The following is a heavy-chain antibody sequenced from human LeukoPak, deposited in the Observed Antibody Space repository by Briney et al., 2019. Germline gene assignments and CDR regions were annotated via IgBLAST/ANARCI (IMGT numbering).Heavy chain of an antibody. CDR3: ARDPAGIAAHPDY. V-gene: IGHV1-2*02. D-gene: IGHD6-13*01. CDR1: GYTFTGYY. CDR2: INPNSGGT. Sequence: ASVKVSCKASGYTFTGYYMHWVRQAPGQGLEWMGWINPNSGGTNYAQKFQGRVTMTRDTSISTAYMELSRLRSDDTAVYYCARDPAGIAAHPDYWGQGTLVTVSS. J-gene: IGHJ4*02.